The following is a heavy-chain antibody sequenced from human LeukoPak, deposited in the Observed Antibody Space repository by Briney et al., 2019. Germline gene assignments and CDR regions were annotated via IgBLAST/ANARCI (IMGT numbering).Heavy chain of an antibody. Sequence: PGGSLRLSCAASGFTFSSYWMHWVRQAPGKGLVWVSRINSDGSSTSYADSVKGRFTISRDNSKNTLYLQMNSLRAEDTAVYYCAKDLLAVAGTILPSLDYWGQGTLVTVSS. CDR1: GFTFSSYW. CDR3: AKDLLAVAGTILPSLDY. V-gene: IGHV3-74*01. CDR2: INSDGSST. J-gene: IGHJ4*02. D-gene: IGHD6-19*01.